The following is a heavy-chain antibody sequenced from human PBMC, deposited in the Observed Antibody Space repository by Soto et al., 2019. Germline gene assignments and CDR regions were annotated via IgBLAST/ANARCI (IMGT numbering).Heavy chain of an antibody. CDR1: GFTFSSYS. CDR3: ARDCDFGSGYYFWFDP. Sequence: EVQLVESGGGLVKPGGSLRLSCAASGFTFSSYSMNWVRQAPGKGLEWVSSISSSSSYIYYADSVKGRFTISRDNAKNPLYLQMNIRRAEDTAVDYCARDCDFGSGYYFWFDPWGQGTLVTVSS. CDR2: ISSSSSYI. J-gene: IGHJ5*02. D-gene: IGHD3-3*01. V-gene: IGHV3-21*01.